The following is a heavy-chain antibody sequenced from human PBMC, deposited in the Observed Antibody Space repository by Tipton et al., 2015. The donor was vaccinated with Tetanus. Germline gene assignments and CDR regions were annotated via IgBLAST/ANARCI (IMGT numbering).Heavy chain of an antibody. D-gene: IGHD3-3*01. Sequence: TLSLTCSVSGGSLRSGDYQWNWIRQPPGKGLEWLAYISPSGRTNSNYSLKSRITISQDESKNQFSLRLTSVTAADTAVYYCVRANYEFPKKGPFDSWGQGSLVIVSS. V-gene: IGHV4-61*08. CDR2: ISPSGRT. CDR3: VRANYEFPKKGPFDS. J-gene: IGHJ4*02. CDR1: GGSLRSGDYQ.